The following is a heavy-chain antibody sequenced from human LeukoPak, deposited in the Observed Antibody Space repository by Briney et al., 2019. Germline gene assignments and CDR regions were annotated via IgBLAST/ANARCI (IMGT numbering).Heavy chain of an antibody. J-gene: IGHJ4*02. CDR2: IGSSGSTI. Sequence: GGSLRLSCAASGFTFGSDAMNWVRQAPGKGLEWISYIGSSGSTIHYADSVKGRFTISRDNAKNSVYLQLTSLRAEDTAVYYCVRGKIWFGEFDDYWGQGTLVTVSS. CDR3: VRGKIWFGEFDDY. CDR1: GFTFGSDA. D-gene: IGHD3-10*01. V-gene: IGHV3-48*01.